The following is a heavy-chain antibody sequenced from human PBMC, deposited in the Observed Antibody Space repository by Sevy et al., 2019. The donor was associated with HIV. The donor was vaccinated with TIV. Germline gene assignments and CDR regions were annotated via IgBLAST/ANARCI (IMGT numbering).Heavy chain of an antibody. J-gene: IGHJ4*02. Sequence: GGSLRLSCAASGFTFSSYAMHWVRQAPGKGLEWVAFISYDGIIKYYADSVKGRLTISRDNSKNTLSLQMNSLRVEDTAVYYCAREGGYTSAWSPGNHWGQGTLVTVSS. D-gene: IGHD6-19*01. CDR1: GFTFSSYA. V-gene: IGHV3-30*04. CDR2: ISYDGIIK. CDR3: AREGGYTSAWSPGNH.